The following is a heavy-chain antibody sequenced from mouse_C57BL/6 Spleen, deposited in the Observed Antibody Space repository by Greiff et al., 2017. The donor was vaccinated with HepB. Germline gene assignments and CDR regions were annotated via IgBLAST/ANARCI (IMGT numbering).Heavy chain of an antibody. CDR1: GFSLTSYG. V-gene: IGHV2-6*01. CDR3: ATSFITTVVAPFAY. CDR2: IWGVGST. J-gene: IGHJ3*01. Sequence: VKLMESGPGLVAPSQSLSITCTVSGFSLTSYGVDWVRQSPGKGLEWLGVIWGVGSTNYNSALKSRLSISKDNSKSQVFLKMNSLQTDDTAMYYCATSFITTVVAPFAYWGQGTLVTVSA. D-gene: IGHD1-1*01.